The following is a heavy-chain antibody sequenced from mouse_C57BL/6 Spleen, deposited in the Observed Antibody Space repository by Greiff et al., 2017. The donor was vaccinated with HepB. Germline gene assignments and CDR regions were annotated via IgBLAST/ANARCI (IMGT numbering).Heavy chain of an antibody. J-gene: IGHJ4*01. D-gene: IGHD1-1*01. CDR1: GFNIKNTY. CDR2: IDHANGNT. Sequence: EVQLQQSVAELVRPGASVKLSCTASGFNIKNTYMHWVKQRPEQGLEWIGRIDHANGNTKYAPKFQGKATITADTSSNTAYLHLSSLTSEDTAIYYCACITTVVAWAMDYWDQGASVTVSS. CDR3: ACITTVVAWAMDY. V-gene: IGHV14-3*01.